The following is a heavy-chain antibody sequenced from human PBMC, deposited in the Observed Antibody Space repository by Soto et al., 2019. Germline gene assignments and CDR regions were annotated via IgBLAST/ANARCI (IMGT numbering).Heavy chain of an antibody. CDR2: ISGSGDST. V-gene: IGHV3-23*01. CDR3: AKKAEKHFDWMFYADS. J-gene: IGHJ4*02. CDR1: GIIFRNYA. Sequence: SLRLSCATSGIIFRNYAMGWVRQAPGKGLEWVSAISGSGDSTHYADSVKGRFTISRDNSKNTLYLQMNSLRVEDTAIFYCAKKAEKHFDWMFYADSWGQGTLVTVSS. D-gene: IGHD3-9*01.